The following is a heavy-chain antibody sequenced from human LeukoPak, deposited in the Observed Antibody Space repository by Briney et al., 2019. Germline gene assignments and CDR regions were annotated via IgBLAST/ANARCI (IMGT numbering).Heavy chain of an antibody. Sequence: GASVKVSCKASGYTFTGYYMHWVRQAPGQGLEWMGRIIPIFGTANYAQKFQGRVTITTDESTSTAYMELSSLRSEDTAVYYCARDRRRGIDPWGQGTLVTVSS. CDR1: GYTFTGYY. D-gene: IGHD3-16*01. J-gene: IGHJ5*02. V-gene: IGHV1-69*05. CDR2: IIPIFGTA. CDR3: ARDRRRGIDP.